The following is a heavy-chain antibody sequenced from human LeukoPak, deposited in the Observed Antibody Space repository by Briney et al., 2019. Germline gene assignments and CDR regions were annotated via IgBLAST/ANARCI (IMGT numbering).Heavy chain of an antibody. CDR2: INGDGTNT. D-gene: IGHD2-15*01. J-gene: IGHJ4*02. V-gene: IGHV3-74*01. CDR3: AREGIWSLDS. CDR1: GFTFSSHW. Sequence: GGSLRLSCAASGFTFSSHWMHWVRQAPGNGLVWVSRINGDGTNTPYVDSVKGRFTVSRDNVKNTLYLQMNSLRAEDTAVYYCAREGIWSLDSWGQGTLVTVSS.